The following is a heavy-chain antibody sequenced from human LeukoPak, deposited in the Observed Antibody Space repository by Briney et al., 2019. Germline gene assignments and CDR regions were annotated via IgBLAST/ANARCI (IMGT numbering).Heavy chain of an antibody. CDR2: IYSGGST. Sequence: GGSLRLSCAASGFTVSSNEMSWVRQAPGKGLEWVSVIYSGGSTYYADSVKGRFTISRDNSKNTLYLQMNSLRAEDTAVYYCARDLYYYYGMDVWGQGTTVTVSS. CDR3: ARDLYYYYGMDV. CDR1: GFTVSSNE. J-gene: IGHJ6*02. V-gene: IGHV3-66*01.